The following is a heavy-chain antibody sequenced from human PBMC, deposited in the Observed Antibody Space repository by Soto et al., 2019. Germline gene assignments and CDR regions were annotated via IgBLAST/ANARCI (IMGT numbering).Heavy chain of an antibody. V-gene: IGHV3-33*01. J-gene: IGHJ6*02. CDR3: ARDYDSSGYHPPDSNYYYYYGMDV. CDR1: GFTFSSYG. D-gene: IGHD3-22*01. CDR2: IWYDGSNK. Sequence: QVQLVESGGGVVQPGRSLRLSCAASGFTFSSYGMHWVRQAPGKGLERVAVIWYDGSNKYYADSVKGRFTISRDNSKNTLYLQMNSMSAEDTAVYYCARDYDSSGYHPPDSNYYYYYGMDVWGQGSTVTVSS.